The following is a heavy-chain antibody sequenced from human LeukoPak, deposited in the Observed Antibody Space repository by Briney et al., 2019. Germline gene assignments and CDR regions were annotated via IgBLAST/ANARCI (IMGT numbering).Heavy chain of an antibody. Sequence: ASVKVSCKTSGYTFANYDIYWVRQAPGQGLECMGWISGYTGDTNYAQKLQGRVTMTTDTSTSTAYMELRSLRSEDTAVYYCARDQRAAAGIDYWGQGTLVTVSS. CDR3: ARDQRAAAGIDY. D-gene: IGHD6-13*01. V-gene: IGHV1-18*01. CDR1: GYTFANYD. J-gene: IGHJ4*02. CDR2: ISGYTGDT.